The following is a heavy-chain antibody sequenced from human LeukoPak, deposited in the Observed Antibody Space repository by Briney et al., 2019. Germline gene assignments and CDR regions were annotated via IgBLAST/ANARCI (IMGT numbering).Heavy chain of an antibody. V-gene: IGHV4-4*02. D-gene: IGHD2-15*01. J-gene: IGHJ4*02. CDR2: IYDSGST. CDR3: ARGCSGGSCYSQFDY. CDR1: GGSISSSNW. Sequence: PSGTLSLTCAVSGGSISSSNWWSWVRQPRGKGLEWIGEIYDSGSTNYNPSLKSRVTISVDKSKNQFSLKLSSVTAADTAVYYCARGCSGGSCYSQFDYWGQGTLVTVSS.